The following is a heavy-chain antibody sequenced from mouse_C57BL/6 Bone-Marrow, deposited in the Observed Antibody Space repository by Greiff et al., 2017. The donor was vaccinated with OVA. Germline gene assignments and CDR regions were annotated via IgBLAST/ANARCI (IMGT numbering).Heavy chain of an antibody. V-gene: IGHV1-69*01. CDR2: IDPSDSYT. J-gene: IGHJ2*01. CDR1: GYTFTSYW. Sequence: VQLQQPGAELVMPGASVKLSCKASGYTFTSYWMHWVKQRPGQGLEWIGEIDPSDSYTNYNQKFKGKSTLTVDKSSSTAYMQLSSLTSEDSAVYYCARDGSYFDYWGQGTTLTVSS. D-gene: IGHD2-3*01. CDR3: ARDGSYFDY.